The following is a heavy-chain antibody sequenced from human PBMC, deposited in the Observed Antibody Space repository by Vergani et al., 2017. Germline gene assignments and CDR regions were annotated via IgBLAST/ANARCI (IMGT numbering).Heavy chain of an antibody. CDR1: GYIFTRYW. Sequence: EVQLVQSGAEVKTPGDSLTLSCKVSGYIFTRYWIRWVRQMPGKGLEWMGINYPGDADTRYSPSFKGQVTIPADKSISTAYRQCSSLKASDTAMYYCARRLTTGIVGSCTDDGGQGTLVTVSS. CDR3: ARRLTTGIVGSCTDD. CDR2: NYPGDADT. V-gene: IGHV5-51*01. J-gene: IGHJ4*02. D-gene: IGHD6-19*01.